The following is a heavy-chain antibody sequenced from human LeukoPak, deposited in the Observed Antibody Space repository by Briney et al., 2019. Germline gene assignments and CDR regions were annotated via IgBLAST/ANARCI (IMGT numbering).Heavy chain of an antibody. J-gene: IGHJ4*03. CDR1: GGSFSPYY. Sequence: SETLSLTCAVYGGSFSPYYWSWIRPSPGKGLEWIAEIDHRGDTNYNPSVKSRVTISIDTSKNQFSLNMRSLSAADTAVYYCARGATISETGYFDFWGQGTLVTVSS. CDR3: ARGATISETGYFDF. CDR2: IDHRGDT. D-gene: IGHD5-24*01. V-gene: IGHV4-34*01.